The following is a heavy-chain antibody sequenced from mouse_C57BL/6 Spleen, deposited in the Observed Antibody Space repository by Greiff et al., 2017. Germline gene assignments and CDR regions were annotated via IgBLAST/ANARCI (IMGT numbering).Heavy chain of an antibody. CDR1: GFAFSSYG. V-gene: IGHV5-6*01. J-gene: IGHJ2*01. CDR3: ASLITTVVAFDY. Sequence: EVNVVESGGDLVKPGGSLKLSCAASGFAFSSYGMSWVRQTPDKRLEWVATISSGGSYTYYPDSVKGRFTISRDNAKNTLYLQMSSLKSEDTAMYYCASLITTVVAFDYWGQGTTLTVSS. D-gene: IGHD1-1*01. CDR2: ISSGGSYT.